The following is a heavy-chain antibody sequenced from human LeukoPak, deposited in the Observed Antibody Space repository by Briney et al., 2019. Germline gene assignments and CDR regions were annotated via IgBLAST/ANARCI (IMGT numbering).Heavy chain of an antibody. V-gene: IGHV4-34*01. CDR3: ARVSADIAATGTGGLDV. CDR2: INHSGST. CDR1: GGSFSGYY. D-gene: IGHD6-13*01. Sequence: SETLSLTCAVYGGSFSGYYWSWIRQPPGKGLEWIGEINHSGSTNYNPSLKRRVTISVDTSKNQFSLKLRSVTAADTAVYYCARVSADIAATGTGGLDVWGQGTTVTVSS. J-gene: IGHJ6*02.